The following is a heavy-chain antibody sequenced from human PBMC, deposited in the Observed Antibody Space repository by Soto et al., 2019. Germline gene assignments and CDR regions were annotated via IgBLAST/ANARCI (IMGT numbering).Heavy chain of an antibody. V-gene: IGHV4-30-4*01. D-gene: IGHD2-15*01. J-gene: IGHJ4*02. CDR3: ARGQVVAAQH. Sequence: SETLSLTCTVSGGSVSSADHFWSWIRQPPGRGLEWIGYVYYSGSIYYNPSLKSRVTISVDRSKNQFSLKLSSVTAADTAVYYRARGQVVAAQHWGQGTLVTVSS. CDR2: VYYSGSI. CDR1: GGSVSSADHF.